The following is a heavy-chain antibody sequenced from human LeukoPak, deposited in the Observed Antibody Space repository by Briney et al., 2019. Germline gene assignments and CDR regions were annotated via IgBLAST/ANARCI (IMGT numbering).Heavy chain of an antibody. CDR2: MNPNSGNT. V-gene: IGHV1-8*03. D-gene: IGHD6-6*01. Sequence: ASVKVSCKASGYTFTSYDINWVRQATGQGLEWMGWMNPNSGNTGYAQKFQGRVTITRNTSVSTAYMELSSLRPEDTAVYYCARGKMAARARFDFWGQGTLVTVSS. J-gene: IGHJ5*01. CDR3: ARGKMAARARFDF. CDR1: GYTFTSYD.